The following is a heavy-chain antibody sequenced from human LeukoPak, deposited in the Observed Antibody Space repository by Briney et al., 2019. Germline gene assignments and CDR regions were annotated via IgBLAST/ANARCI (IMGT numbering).Heavy chain of an antibody. CDR3: ARRMGGIYLDY. D-gene: IGHD3-16*01. J-gene: IGHJ4*02. CDR2: INHSGST. Sequence: SETLSLTCAVYGGSFSGYYWSWIRQPPGKGLEWIGEINHSGSTNYNPSLKSRVTISVDTSKNQFSLKLSSVTAADTAVYYCARRMGGIYLDYWGQGTLVTVSS. V-gene: IGHV4-34*01. CDR1: GGSFSGYY.